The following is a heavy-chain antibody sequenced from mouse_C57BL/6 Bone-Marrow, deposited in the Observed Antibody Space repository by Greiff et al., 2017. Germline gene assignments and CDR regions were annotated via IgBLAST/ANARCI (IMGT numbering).Heavy chain of an antibody. CDR2: INPSNGGT. CDR1: GYSFTGYF. V-gene: IGHV1-20*01. J-gene: IGHJ4*01. CDR3: ARYDGYPLYYAMDY. Sequence: VQLQQSGPELVKPGASVKISCKASGYSFTGYFMNWVKQSHGQSLEWIGNINPSNGGTNYNEKFKSKATLTVDKSSSTAYMQLSSLTSEDSAVYSCARYDGYPLYYAMDYWGQGTSVTVSS. D-gene: IGHD2-3*01.